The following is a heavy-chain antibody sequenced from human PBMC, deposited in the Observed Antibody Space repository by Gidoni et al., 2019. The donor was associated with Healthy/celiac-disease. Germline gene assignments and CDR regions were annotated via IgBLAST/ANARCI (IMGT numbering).Heavy chain of an antibody. V-gene: IGHV3-15*01. J-gene: IGHJ4*02. Sequence: EVQLVESGGGLVKPGGSLRPSCAASGFTFSNAWMSWVRQAPGKGLEWVGRIKSKTDGGTTDYAAPVKGRFTISRDDSKNTLYLQMNSLKTEDTAVYYCTGTPWAYGISKNFDYWGQGTLVTVSS. CDR3: TGTPWAYGISKNFDY. CDR2: IKSKTDGGTT. CDR1: GFTFSNAW. D-gene: IGHD2-8*01.